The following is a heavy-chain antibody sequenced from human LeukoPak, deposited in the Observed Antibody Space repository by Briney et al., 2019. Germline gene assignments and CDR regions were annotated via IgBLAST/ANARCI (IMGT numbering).Heavy chain of an antibody. CDR3: ARNRGYQLLYDAFDI. D-gene: IGHD2-2*01. CDR2: IIPILGTA. V-gene: IGHV1-69*05. J-gene: IGHJ3*02. CDR1: GGTFSSYA. Sequence: SVKVSCKASGGTFSSYAISWVRQAPGQGLEWMGGIIPILGTANYAQKFQGRVTITTDESTSTAYMELSSLRSEDTAVYYCARNRGYQLLYDAFDIWGQGTMVTVSS.